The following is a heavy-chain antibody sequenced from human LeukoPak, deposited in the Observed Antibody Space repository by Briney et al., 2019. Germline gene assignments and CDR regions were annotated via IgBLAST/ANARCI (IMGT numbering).Heavy chain of an antibody. CDR1: GGTFSSYA. Sequence: ASVNVSCKASGGTFSSYAISWVRQAPGQGLEWMGGIIPIFATTNYAQKFQGRVTITADKSTSTAYMELTSLRSDDTAIYYCARGGYYDVLTGYYAPDQNNCFDPWGQGTLVTVSS. D-gene: IGHD3-9*01. CDR2: IIPIFATT. V-gene: IGHV1-69*06. J-gene: IGHJ5*02. CDR3: ARGGYYDVLTGYYAPDQNNCFDP.